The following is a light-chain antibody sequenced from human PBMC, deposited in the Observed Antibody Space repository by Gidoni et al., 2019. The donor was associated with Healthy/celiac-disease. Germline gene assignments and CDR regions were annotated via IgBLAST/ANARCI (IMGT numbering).Light chain of an antibody. CDR3: PQSGRSPWP. CDR2: GAS. Sequence: EMVWTQSPGTLSLSPGERATLSCRASQSVSSSYLAWYQQKPGQAPRLLIYGASSRATGSPDRFSGSVSGTAFTLTISRLDPDAFAVSSFPQSGRSPWPFGQGTKVDI. CDR1: QSVSSSY. V-gene: IGKV3-20*01. J-gene: IGKJ1*01.